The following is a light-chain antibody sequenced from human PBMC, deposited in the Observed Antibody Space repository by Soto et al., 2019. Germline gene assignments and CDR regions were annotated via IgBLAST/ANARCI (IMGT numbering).Light chain of an antibody. CDR1: QTVSSTY. J-gene: IGKJ4*02. CDR3: QQYGRASPFT. V-gene: IGKV3-20*01. Sequence: EIVLTQSPGTLSLSPGERATLSCRASQTVSSTYIAWYQQSPGQPPRLLIYGASSRATGIPDRFSGSGSGTDFTLTISRLEPEDFAVYVCQQYGRASPFTVGRGTKVEIK. CDR2: GAS.